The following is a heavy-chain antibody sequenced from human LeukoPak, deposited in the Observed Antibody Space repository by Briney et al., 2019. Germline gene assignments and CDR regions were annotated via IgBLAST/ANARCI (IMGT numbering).Heavy chain of an antibody. CDR1: GFSFSKYW. D-gene: IGHD3-9*01. J-gene: IGHJ4*02. V-gene: IGHV3-74*01. Sequence: QPGGSLRLSCAASGFSFSKYWMHWVRQTPGEGLVWVARIKEDGTYTSYADSVKDRFTISRDNARNTVFLQMNSLRAEDTAVYYCARDFDMGITPGDDFDFWGQGTLVTVSS. CDR3: ARDFDMGITPGDDFDF. CDR2: IKEDGTYT.